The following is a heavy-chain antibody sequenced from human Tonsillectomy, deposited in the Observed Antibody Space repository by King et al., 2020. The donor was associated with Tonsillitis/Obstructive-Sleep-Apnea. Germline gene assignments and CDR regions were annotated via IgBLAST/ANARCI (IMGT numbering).Heavy chain of an antibody. Sequence: VPLQESGPGLVKPSETLSLTCTVSGGSISSYYWSWIRQPPGKGLEWIGYIYYSGSTNYNPSLKSRVTISVDTSKNQFSLKLSSVTAADTAVYYCARRITIFGVAGGMDVWGQGTTVTVSS. J-gene: IGHJ6*02. CDR1: GGSISSYY. D-gene: IGHD3-3*01. CDR2: IYYSGST. CDR3: ARRITIFGVAGGMDV. V-gene: IGHV4-59*01.